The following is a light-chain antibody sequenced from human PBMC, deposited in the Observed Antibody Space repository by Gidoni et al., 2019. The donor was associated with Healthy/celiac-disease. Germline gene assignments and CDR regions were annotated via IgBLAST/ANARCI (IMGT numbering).Light chain of an antibody. CDR1: QSVSSY. CDR3: QRRSNWPPLT. Sequence: EIVLTQSPATLSLSPGESATLSCRASQSVSSYLAWYQQKPGQAPRLLIYDASNRDTGIPARYSGSGSGTDFTLTISSLEPEDFAGYYCQRRSNWPPLTFGGGTKVEIK. CDR2: DAS. V-gene: IGKV3-11*01. J-gene: IGKJ4*01.